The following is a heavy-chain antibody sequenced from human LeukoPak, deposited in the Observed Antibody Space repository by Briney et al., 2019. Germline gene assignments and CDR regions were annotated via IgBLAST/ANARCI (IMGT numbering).Heavy chain of an antibody. J-gene: IGHJ4*02. Sequence: GGSLRLSCAASGFTFSGYAMSWVRQAPGKGLEWVSAISGSGGSTYYADSVKGRFTIPRDNSKNTLYLQMNSLRAEDTAVYYCAKDLRIVGATRAFDYWGQGTLVTVSS. V-gene: IGHV3-23*01. CDR2: ISGSGGST. CDR3: AKDLRIVGATRAFDY. D-gene: IGHD1-26*01. CDR1: GFTFSGYA.